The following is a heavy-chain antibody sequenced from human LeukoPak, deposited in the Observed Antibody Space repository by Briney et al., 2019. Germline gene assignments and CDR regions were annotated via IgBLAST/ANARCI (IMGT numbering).Heavy chain of an antibody. J-gene: IGHJ6*02. CDR1: GYTFTGYY. V-gene: IGHV7-4-1*02. CDR2: INTNTGNP. CDR3: ARQYTRDYDFWSGYWPTNYYYGMDV. D-gene: IGHD3-3*01. Sequence: GASVKVSCKASGYTFTGYYMHWVRQAPGQGLEWMGWINTNTGNPTYAQGFTGRLVFSLDTSVSTAYLQISSLKAEDTTVYYCARQYTRDYDFWSGYWPTNYYYGMDVWGQGTTVTVSS.